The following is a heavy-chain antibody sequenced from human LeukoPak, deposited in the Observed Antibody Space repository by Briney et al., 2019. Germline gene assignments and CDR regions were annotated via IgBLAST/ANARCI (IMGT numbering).Heavy chain of an antibody. Sequence: SETLSLTCTVSGGSISISTYYWGWIRQPPGKGLEWIGYIYYSGSTNYNPSLKSRVTISVDTSKNQFSLKLSSVTAADTAVYYCAGRLWRRDGYNLSAFDIWGQGTMVTVSS. V-gene: IGHV4-61*05. CDR3: AGRLWRRDGYNLSAFDI. CDR1: GGSISISTYY. D-gene: IGHD5-24*01. CDR2: IYYSGST. J-gene: IGHJ3*02.